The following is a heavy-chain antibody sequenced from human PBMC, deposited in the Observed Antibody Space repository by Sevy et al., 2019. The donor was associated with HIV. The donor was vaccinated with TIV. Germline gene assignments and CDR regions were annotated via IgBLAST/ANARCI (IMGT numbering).Heavy chain of an antibody. D-gene: IGHD6-19*01. CDR2: IWYDGSNK. J-gene: IGHJ6*02. CDR3: AGVMSHPGIAVFHYYYYYGMDV. V-gene: IGHV3-33*01. CDR1: GFTFSSYG. Sequence: GGSLRLSCAASGFTFSSYGMHWVRQAPGKGLEWVVVIWYDGSNKYYADSVKDRFTISRDNSKNTLYLQMNSLRAEDTAVYYCAGVMSHPGIAVFHYYYYYGMDVWGQGTTVTVSS.